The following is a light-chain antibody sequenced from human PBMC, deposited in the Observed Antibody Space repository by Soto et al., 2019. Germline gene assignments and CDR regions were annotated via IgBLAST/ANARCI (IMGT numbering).Light chain of an antibody. J-gene: IGKJ5*01. Sequence: DIQMTQSPSSLSASVVDRVTITCLASQSISSYLNWYQQKPGKAPKLLIYTASSLQSGVPSRFSGSGSGTDFTLTISSLQPEDFATYYCQQLNSHPRTFGQGTRLEIK. CDR2: TAS. CDR3: QQLNSHPRT. V-gene: IGKV1-39*01. CDR1: QSISSY.